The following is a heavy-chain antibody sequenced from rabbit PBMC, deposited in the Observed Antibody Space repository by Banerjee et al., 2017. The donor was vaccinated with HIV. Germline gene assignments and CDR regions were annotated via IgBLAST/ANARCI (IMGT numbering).Heavy chain of an antibody. CDR3: ARENDHVESGTYNL. CDR2: INGGSSGRT. J-gene: IGHJ4*01. Sequence: QEQLEESGGDLVKPEGSLTLTCTASGFDLSIAYYMCWVRQAPGKGLEWIGCINGGSSGRTYYASWAKGRFTISKTSSTTVTLQMTSLTAADTATYFCARENDHVESGTYNLWGPGTLVTVS. CDR1: GFDLSIAYY. D-gene: IGHD5-1*01. V-gene: IGHV1S45*01.